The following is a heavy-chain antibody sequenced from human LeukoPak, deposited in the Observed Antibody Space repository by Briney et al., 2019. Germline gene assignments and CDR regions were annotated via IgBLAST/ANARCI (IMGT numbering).Heavy chain of an antibody. Sequence: GGSLRLSCTASGFTFGDYAMSWVRQAPGKGLEWVGFIRSKAYGGTTEYAASVKGRFTISRDDSKSIAYLQMNSLKTEDTAVYYCTSMIYCSSTSCSEYFQHWGQGTLVTVSS. CDR3: TSMIYCSSTSCSEYFQH. D-gene: IGHD2-2*01. CDR2: IRSKAYGGTT. CDR1: GFTFGDYA. V-gene: IGHV3-49*04. J-gene: IGHJ1*01.